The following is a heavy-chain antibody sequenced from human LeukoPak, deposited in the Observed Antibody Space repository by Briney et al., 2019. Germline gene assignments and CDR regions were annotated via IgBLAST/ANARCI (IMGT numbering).Heavy chain of an antibody. CDR2: INHSGST. CDR1: GGSFSGYY. V-gene: IGHV4-34*01. Sequence: PSETLSLTCAVCGGSFSGYYWSWIRQPPGKGLEWIGEINHSGSTNYNPSLKSRVTISVDTSKNQFSLKLSSVTAADTAVYYCASLYSSSWLWDYWGQGTLVTVSS. D-gene: IGHD6-13*01. J-gene: IGHJ4*02. CDR3: ASLYSSSWLWDY.